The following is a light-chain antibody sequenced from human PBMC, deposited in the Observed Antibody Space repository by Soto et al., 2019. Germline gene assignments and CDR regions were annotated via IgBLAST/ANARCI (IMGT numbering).Light chain of an antibody. Sequence: QTVVTQSPSASASLGASVKLTCTLSSGHSSYAIAWHQQQPGKGPRYLMKLNSDGSHSKGDGIPDRFSGSSSGAERYLIISSLQSEDEADYYCQTWGTGIRVFGGGTKVTVL. CDR2: LNSDGSH. V-gene: IGLV4-69*01. CDR3: QTWGTGIRV. J-gene: IGLJ3*02. CDR1: SGHSSYA.